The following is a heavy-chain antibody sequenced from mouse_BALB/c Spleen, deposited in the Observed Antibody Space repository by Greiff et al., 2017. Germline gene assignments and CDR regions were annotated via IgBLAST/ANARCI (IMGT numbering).Heavy chain of an antibody. Sequence: EVKLLESGPGLVKPSQSLSLTCTVTGYSITSDYAWNWIRQFPGNKLEWMGYISYSGSTSYNPSLKSRISITRDTSKNQFFLQLNSVTTEDTATYYCARGDYDDDGYYAMDYWGQGTSVTVSS. CDR3: ARGDYDDDGYYAMDY. CDR2: ISYSGST. J-gene: IGHJ4*01. V-gene: IGHV3-2*02. CDR1: GYSITSDYA. D-gene: IGHD2-4*01.